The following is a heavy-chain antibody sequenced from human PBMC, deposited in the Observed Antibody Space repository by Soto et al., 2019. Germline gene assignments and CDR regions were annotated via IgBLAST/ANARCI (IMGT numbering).Heavy chain of an antibody. J-gene: IGHJ5*02. V-gene: IGHV1-8*01. Sequence: QVQLVQSGAEVKKPGASVKVSCKTSGYSFTNYDINWVRQAAGQGLEWMGWTNPKTGNTGYAQQFQGRVTMTRTTSISTVYMELSSLRSEDTAVYSCATVGSRGDYHFDLWGQGTLVTVSS. D-gene: IGHD2-21*01. CDR2: TNPKTGNT. CDR1: GYSFTNYD. CDR3: ATVGSRGDYHFDL.